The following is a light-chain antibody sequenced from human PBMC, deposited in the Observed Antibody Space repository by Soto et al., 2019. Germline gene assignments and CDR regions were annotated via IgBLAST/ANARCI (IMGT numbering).Light chain of an antibody. J-gene: IGLJ3*02. CDR3: SSYTSSSTPLV. Sequence: QSVLTQPASVSGSPGQSITISCTGTSSDVGGYNYVSWYQQHPGKAPKLMIYDVTNRPSGVSNRFSGSKSGNTASLTISGLQAEDEADYYCSSYTSSSTPLVFGGGTKATVL. V-gene: IGLV2-14*01. CDR2: DVT. CDR1: SSDVGGYNY.